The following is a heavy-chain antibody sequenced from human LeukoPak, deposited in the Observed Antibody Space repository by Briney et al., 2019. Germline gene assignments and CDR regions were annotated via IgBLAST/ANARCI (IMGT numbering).Heavy chain of an antibody. CDR3: ARGVGADFDY. Sequence: SETLSLICTVSGGSISSYYWSWIRQPPGKGLEWIGYIYYSGSTNYNPSLKSRVTISVDTSKNQFSLKLSSVTAADTAVYYCARGVGADFDYWGQGTLVTVSS. CDR2: IYYSGST. D-gene: IGHD1-26*01. CDR1: GGSISSYY. V-gene: IGHV4-59*01. J-gene: IGHJ4*02.